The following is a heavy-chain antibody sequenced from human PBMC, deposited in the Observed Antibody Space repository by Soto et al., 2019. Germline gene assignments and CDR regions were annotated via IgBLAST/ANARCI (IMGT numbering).Heavy chain of an antibody. V-gene: IGHV1-46*03. CDR2: INPSGGST. CDR3: ARGLGTYYDFWSGYFDI. D-gene: IGHD3-3*01. Sequence: ASVKVSCKASGYTFTSYYMHWVRQAPGQGLEWMGIINPSGGSTSYAQKFQGRVTMTRDTSTSTVYMEPSSLRSEDTAVYYCARGLGTYYDFWSGYFDIWGQGTMVTVSS. J-gene: IGHJ3*02. CDR1: GYTFTSYY.